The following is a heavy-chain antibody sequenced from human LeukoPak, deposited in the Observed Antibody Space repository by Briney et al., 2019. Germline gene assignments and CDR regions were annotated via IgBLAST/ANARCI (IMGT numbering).Heavy chain of an antibody. V-gene: IGHV1-18*01. CDR1: GYTFTSYG. Sequence: ASVKVSCKASGYTFTSYGISWVRQAPGQGLEWMGWISAYNGNTNYAQKLQGRVTMTTDTSTSTAYMELRSLRSDDTAVYYCARAGLPSVYYSCGMDVWGRGTSVTVSS. CDR2: ISAYNGNT. CDR3: ARAGLPSVYYSCGMDV. J-gene: IGHJ6*02.